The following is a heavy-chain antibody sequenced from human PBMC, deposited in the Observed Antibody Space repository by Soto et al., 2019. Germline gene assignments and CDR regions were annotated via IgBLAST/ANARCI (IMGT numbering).Heavy chain of an antibody. CDR3: AREIQGLHSFDY. J-gene: IGHJ4*02. CDR1: GYTLISYA. Sequence: VPVKLDWKASGYTLISYAVHWVRNAHGQRLEWMGWINAGNGNTKYSQKFQGRVTITRDTSASTAYMELTSLRSEDTAVYYCAREIQGLHSFDYLGQGTLGTVSS. V-gene: IGHV1-3*01. CDR2: INAGNGNT.